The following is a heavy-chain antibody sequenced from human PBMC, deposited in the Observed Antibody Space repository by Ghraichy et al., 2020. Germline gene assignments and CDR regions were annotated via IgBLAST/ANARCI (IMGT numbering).Heavy chain of an antibody. D-gene: IGHD1-7*01. Sequence: ESLNISCTVSGGSISSYYWSWIRQPPGKGLEWIGYIYYSGSTNYNPSLKSRVTISVDTSKNQFSLKLSSVTAADTAVYYCARDRLELRRHGWFDPWGQGTLVTVSS. V-gene: IGHV4-59*01. CDR2: IYYSGST. J-gene: IGHJ5*02. CDR1: GGSISSYY. CDR3: ARDRLELRRHGWFDP.